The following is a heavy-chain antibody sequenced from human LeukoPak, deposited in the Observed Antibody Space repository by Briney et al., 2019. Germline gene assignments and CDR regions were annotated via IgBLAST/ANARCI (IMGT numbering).Heavy chain of an antibody. CDR3: ARPRLDWVLIRPPDY. J-gene: IGHJ4*02. Sequence: GGSLRLSCVASGFTFNTYSMSWFRQAPGKGPEWVSAISANSATTKYADFVKGRFTISRDNSKNTLYLQMDSLRAEDTGVYFCARPRLDWVLIRPPDYWGQGTRVTVS. CDR1: GFTFNTYS. D-gene: IGHD3/OR15-3a*01. CDR2: ISANSATT. V-gene: IGHV3-23*01.